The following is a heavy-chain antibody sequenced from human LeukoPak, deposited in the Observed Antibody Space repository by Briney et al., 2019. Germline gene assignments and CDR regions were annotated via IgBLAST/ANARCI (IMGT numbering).Heavy chain of an antibody. Sequence: GGTLRLSCAVSGFSFNNYWMSWIRQAPGEGPEWVANINQDGSLKYYVASVKGVFTIFRDNAKNSLYQQMHSLKAEDAALYYCARDSQGSLIYSVDYWGQGILVTVS. V-gene: IGHV3-7*03. CDR2: INQDGSLK. D-gene: IGHD3-10*01. J-gene: IGHJ4*02. CDR1: GFSFNNYW. CDR3: ARDSQGSLIYSVDY.